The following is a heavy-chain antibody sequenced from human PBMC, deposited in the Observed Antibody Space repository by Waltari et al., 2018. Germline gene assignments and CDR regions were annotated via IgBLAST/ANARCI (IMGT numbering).Heavy chain of an antibody. Sequence: QVQLVQSGAEVKKAGASVKVSCKASGYTFISPDINWVRQAKGQGLEWMGWMNPNSGNTGYAQKFQGRATMTRNTSISTAYMELNSLTSEDTAVYYCARAFRSSWFGAWLDPWGQGTPVAVSS. CDR2: MNPNSGNT. CDR1: GYTFISPD. D-gene: IGHD3-10*01. V-gene: IGHV1-8*01. J-gene: IGHJ5*02. CDR3: ARAFRSSWFGAWLDP.